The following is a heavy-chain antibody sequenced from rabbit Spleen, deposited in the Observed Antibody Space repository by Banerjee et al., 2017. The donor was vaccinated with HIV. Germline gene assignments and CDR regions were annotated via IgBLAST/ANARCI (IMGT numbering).Heavy chain of an antibody. CDR1: GVSLNDRDV. CDR3: AGDLASVVGWNFGL. V-gene: IGHV1S45*01. J-gene: IGHJ4*01. D-gene: IGHD3-1*01. Sequence: QEQLEESGGGLVKPEGSLTLTCKASGVSLNDRDVMCWVRQAPGKGLQWIACINAYTGKPVYATWAKGRFTISRTSSTSVTLQMTSLTAADTATYFCAGDLASVVGWNFGLWGPGTLVTVS. CDR2: INAYTGKP.